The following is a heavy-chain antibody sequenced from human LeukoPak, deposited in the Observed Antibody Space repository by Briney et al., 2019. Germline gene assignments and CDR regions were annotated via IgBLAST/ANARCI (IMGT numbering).Heavy chain of an antibody. V-gene: IGHV3-23*01. Sequence: PGGSLRLSCAASGFTFSSYAMSWVRQAPGKGLEWVSAISGSGGSTYYADSVKGRFTISRDNSKNTLYLQMNSLRAEDTAVYSCAKDREMATITAFDYWGQGTLVTVSS. CDR2: ISGSGGST. J-gene: IGHJ4*02. D-gene: IGHD5-24*01. CDR3: AKDREMATITAFDY. CDR1: GFTFSSYA.